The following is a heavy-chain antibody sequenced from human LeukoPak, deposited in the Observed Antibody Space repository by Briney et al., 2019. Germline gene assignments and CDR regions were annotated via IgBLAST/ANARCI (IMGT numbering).Heavy chain of an antibody. Sequence: ASETLSLTCTVSGGSISSYYWSWIRQPPGKGLEWIGYIYYSGSTNYNPSLKSRVTISVDTSKNQFSLKLSSVTAADTAVYCCASYGSGSYYMGFDYWGQGTLVTVSS. CDR1: GGSISSYY. CDR3: ASYGSGSYYMGFDY. V-gene: IGHV4-59*01. CDR2: IYYSGST. D-gene: IGHD3-10*01. J-gene: IGHJ4*02.